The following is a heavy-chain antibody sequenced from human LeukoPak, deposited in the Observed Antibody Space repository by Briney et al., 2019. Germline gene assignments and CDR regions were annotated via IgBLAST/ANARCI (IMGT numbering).Heavy chain of an antibody. CDR3: ARDGDY. J-gene: IGHJ4*02. CDR1: GGSISSYY. Sequence: SETLSLTCTVSGGSISSYYWSWIRQPPGKGLEWIGYIYYSGSTNYNPSLKSRVTISVDTSKNQFSLKLSSVTAADTAVHYCARDGDYWGQGTLVTVSS. CDR2: IYYSGST. V-gene: IGHV4-59*12.